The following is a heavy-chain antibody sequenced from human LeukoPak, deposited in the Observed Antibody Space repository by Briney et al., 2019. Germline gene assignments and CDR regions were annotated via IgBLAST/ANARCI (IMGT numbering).Heavy chain of an antibody. J-gene: IGHJ4*02. CDR3: ARVSGWYHPFDY. CDR1: GFTFSSYS. CDR2: ISSSSSYI. Sequence: GGSLRLSCAASGFTFSSYSMNWVRQAPGKGLEWVSSISSSSSYIYYADSVKGRFTISRDNAKNSLYLQMNSLRAEDTAVYYCARVSGWYHPFDYWGQGTLVTVSS. D-gene: IGHD6-19*01. V-gene: IGHV3-21*01.